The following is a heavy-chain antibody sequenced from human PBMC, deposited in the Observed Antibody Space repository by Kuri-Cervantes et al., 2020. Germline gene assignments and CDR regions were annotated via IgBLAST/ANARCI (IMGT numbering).Heavy chain of an antibody. Sequence: SVKVSCKASGYTFTSYDISWVRQAPGQGLEWMGGIIPIFGTANYAQKFQGRVTITADESTSTAYMELSRLRSEDTAVYYCARGEDIVVVPAASPYYYYYGMDVWGQGTTVTVSS. CDR1: GYTFTSYD. V-gene: IGHV1-69*13. J-gene: IGHJ6*02. CDR3: ARGEDIVVVPAASPYYYYYGMDV. CDR2: IIPIFGTA. D-gene: IGHD2-2*01.